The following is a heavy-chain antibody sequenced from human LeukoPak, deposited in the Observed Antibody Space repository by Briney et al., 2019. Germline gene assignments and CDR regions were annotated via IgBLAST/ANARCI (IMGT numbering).Heavy chain of an antibody. J-gene: IGHJ4*02. CDR2: IKSKTDGGTT. CDR3: ARAPNPPSTVAFDY. D-gene: IGHD4-23*01. V-gene: IGHV3-15*01. CDR1: GFTFSNAW. Sequence: GGSLRLSCAASGFTFSNAWMSWVRQAPGKGLEWVVRIKSKTDGGTTDYAAPVKGRFTISRDDSKNTLYLEMNSLKTEDTAVYYCARAPNPPSTVAFDYWGQGTLVTVSS.